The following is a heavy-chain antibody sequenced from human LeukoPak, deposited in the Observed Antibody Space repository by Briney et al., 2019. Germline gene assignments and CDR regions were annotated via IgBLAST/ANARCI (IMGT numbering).Heavy chain of an antibody. J-gene: IGHJ5*02. Sequence: SETLSLTCTVSGGSINNYYWSWIRQPPGKGLEWIGHVYHTGSTNDNPSLKSRVTMSVDRSKNQFSLKMTSVTAADTAVYYCARDRIGGRFDPWGQGTLVTVSS. CDR3: ARDRIGGRFDP. CDR2: VYHTGST. CDR1: GGSINNYY. V-gene: IGHV4-59*01. D-gene: IGHD4-23*01.